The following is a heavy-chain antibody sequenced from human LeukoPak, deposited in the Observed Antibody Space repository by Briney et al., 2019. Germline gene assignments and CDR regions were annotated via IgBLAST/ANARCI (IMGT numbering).Heavy chain of an antibody. CDR2: VHYSGRT. V-gene: IGHV4-59*02. J-gene: IGHJ4*02. CDR1: DGSVRSYY. Sequence: PSETLSLTCTVSDGSVRSYYWSWIRQPPGEGLEWIGYVHYSGRTSYNPTLNRRVTTSLDTSKTQFTLTLNSVTAADTAVYYCASMLGSGSGSYPFDSCGQGTLVTVSS. D-gene: IGHD1-26*01. CDR3: ASMLGSGSGSYPFDS.